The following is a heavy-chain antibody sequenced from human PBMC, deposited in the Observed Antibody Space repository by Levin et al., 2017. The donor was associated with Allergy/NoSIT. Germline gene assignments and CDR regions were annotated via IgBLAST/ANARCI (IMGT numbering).Heavy chain of an antibody. CDR3: AKGERAVAGQYVDYYGMDV. J-gene: IGHJ6*02. CDR1: GFTFSSYG. V-gene: IGHV3-30*18. CDR2: ISYDGSNK. D-gene: IGHD6-19*01. Sequence: GGSLRLSCAASGFTFSSYGMHWVRQAPGKGLEWVAVISYDGSNKYYADSVKGRFTISRDNSKNTLYLQMNSLRAEDTAVYYCAKGERAVAGQYVDYYGMDVWGQGTTVTVSS.